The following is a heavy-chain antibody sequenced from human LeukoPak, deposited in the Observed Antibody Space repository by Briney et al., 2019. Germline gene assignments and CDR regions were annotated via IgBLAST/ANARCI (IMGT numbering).Heavy chain of an antibody. CDR3: ARDGEYGTGSYYRGCFDY. CDR2: IHPRSGDT. Sequence: ASVKVSCKASGYSFTAFYIHWVRQAPGPGLEWMGWIHPRSGDTSYAQKFQGRVTMARETSISTVYLDLSSLGSDDTAVYYCARDGEYGTGSYYRGCFDYWGQGILVTVSS. V-gene: IGHV1-2*02. CDR1: GYSFTAFY. D-gene: IGHD3-10*01. J-gene: IGHJ4*02.